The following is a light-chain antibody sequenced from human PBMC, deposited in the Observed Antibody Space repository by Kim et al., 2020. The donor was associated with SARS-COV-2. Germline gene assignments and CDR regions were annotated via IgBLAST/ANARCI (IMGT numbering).Light chain of an antibody. J-gene: IGKJ2*01. Sequence: SPGEGVTLSCRASQTISSNLAGYQQKPGQSPRLLIYGASTRATGIPDRFSGSGSGTDFTLTISSLRSEDVAVYFCQQYNNWPPDYTFGQGTKLEI. V-gene: IGKV3-15*01. CDR2: GAS. CDR1: QTISSN. CDR3: QQYNNWPPDYT.